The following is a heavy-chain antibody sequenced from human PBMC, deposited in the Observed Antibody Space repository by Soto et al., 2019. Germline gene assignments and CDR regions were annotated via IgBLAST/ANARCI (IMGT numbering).Heavy chain of an antibody. CDR3: ARGGYYYDSSGSNRFDP. CDR1: GGSISSGGYS. V-gene: IGHV4-30-2*05. D-gene: IGHD3-22*01. J-gene: IGHJ5*02. Sequence: SETLSLTCAVSGGSISSGGYSWSWIRQPPGKGLEWIGYIYYSGSTYYNPSLKSRVTISVDTSKNQFSLKLSSVTAADTAVYYCARGGYYYDSSGSNRFDPWGQGTLVTVSS. CDR2: IYYSGST.